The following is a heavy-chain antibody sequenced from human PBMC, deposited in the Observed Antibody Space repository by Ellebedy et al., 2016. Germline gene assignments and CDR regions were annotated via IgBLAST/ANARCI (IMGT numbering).Heavy chain of an antibody. CDR2: ISSSSSTI. J-gene: IGHJ3*02. V-gene: IGHV3-48*04. D-gene: IGHD1-1*01. Sequence: GESLKISXAASGFTFSSYSMNWVRQAPGKGLEWVSYISSSSSTIYYADSVKGRFTISRDNAKNSLYLQMNSLRAEDTAVYYCARVLYNWNDGDAFDIWGQGTMVTVSS. CDR3: ARVLYNWNDGDAFDI. CDR1: GFTFSSYS.